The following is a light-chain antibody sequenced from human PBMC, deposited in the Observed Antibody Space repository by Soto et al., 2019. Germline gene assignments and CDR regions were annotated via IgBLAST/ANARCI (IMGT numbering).Light chain of an antibody. J-gene: IGKJ2*01. CDR3: QQSSSPPYT. CDR1: QDIAND. CDR2: AAS. Sequence: DIQMTQSPSSLSASVGYTVTITCRASQDIANDLNWYQQKPGQAPKLLIYAASILQSGVPSRFSGSGSGTDFTLTITTLQPEYLASYSCQQSSSPPYTFGQGTKLAIK. V-gene: IGKV1-39*01.